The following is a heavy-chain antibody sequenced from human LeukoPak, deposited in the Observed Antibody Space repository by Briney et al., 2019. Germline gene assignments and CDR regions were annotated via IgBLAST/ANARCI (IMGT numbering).Heavy chain of an antibody. D-gene: IGHD3-9*01. CDR3: ARDLTPERYFDY. V-gene: IGHV3-33*01. CDR2: IWYDGSNT. CDR1: GFTFSNYG. J-gene: IGHJ4*02. Sequence: GGSPRLSCAASGFTFSNYGMHWVRQAPGKGLEWVAVIWYDGSNTYYADSVKGRFTISRDNSKNTLYLQMNSLRAEDTAVYYCARDLTPERYFDYWGQGTLVTVSS.